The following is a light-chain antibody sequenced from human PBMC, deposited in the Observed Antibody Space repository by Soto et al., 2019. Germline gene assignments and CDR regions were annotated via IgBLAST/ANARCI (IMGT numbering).Light chain of an antibody. J-gene: IGKJ3*01. CDR2: AAS. V-gene: IGKV1-39*01. CDR1: QTINSY. Sequence: DIQMTQSPSSLSASVGDRVTITCRASQTINSYLNWYQQKPGKAPNLLIYAASSLQTGVPSRFSGSGFGTDFTLTISSLQPEDFATYYCQQGYSTPFTFGPGTKVDCK. CDR3: QQGYSTPFT.